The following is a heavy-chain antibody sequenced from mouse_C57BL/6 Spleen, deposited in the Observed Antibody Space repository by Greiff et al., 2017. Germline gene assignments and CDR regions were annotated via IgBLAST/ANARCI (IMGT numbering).Heavy chain of an antibody. CDR2: INPSSGYT. CDR1: GYTFTSYT. CDR3: ARRDCSSYGYFDY. V-gene: IGHV1-4*01. Sequence: VQLQQSGAELARPGASVKMSCKASGYTFTSYTMHWVKQRPGQGLEWIGYINPSSGYTKYYQKFKDKATLTADKSSSPAYMQLSSLTTEDSAVDYCARRDCSSYGYFDYWGQGTTLTVSS. D-gene: IGHD1-1*01. J-gene: IGHJ2*01.